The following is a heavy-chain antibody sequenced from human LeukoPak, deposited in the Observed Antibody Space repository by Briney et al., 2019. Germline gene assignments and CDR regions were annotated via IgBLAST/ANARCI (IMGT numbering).Heavy chain of an antibody. CDR1: GFTVSSNY. CDR2: IYSGGST. Sequence: TGGSLRLSCAASGFTVSSNYMSWVRQAPGKGLEWVSVIYSGGSTYYADSVKGRFTISRDNSKNTLYLQMNSLRAEDTAVYYCARRENYYDSSGYYSHYFDYWGQGTLVTVSS. D-gene: IGHD3-22*01. CDR3: ARRENYYDSSGYYSHYFDY. V-gene: IGHV3-66*01. J-gene: IGHJ4*02.